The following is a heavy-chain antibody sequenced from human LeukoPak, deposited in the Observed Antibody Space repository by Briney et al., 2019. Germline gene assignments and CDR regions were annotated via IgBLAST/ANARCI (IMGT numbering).Heavy chain of an antibody. CDR3: AKDRFGCSSTSCYSLDY. V-gene: IGHV3-23*01. J-gene: IGHJ4*02. CDR1: GFTFSSYG. Sequence: GGSLRLSCAASGFTFSSYGMSWVRQAPGKGLEWVSAISGSGGFTYYADSVKGRFTISRDNSKNTLYLQMNSLRAEDTAVYYCAKDRFGCSSTSCYSLDYWGQGTLVTVSS. CDR2: ISGSGGFT. D-gene: IGHD2-2*01.